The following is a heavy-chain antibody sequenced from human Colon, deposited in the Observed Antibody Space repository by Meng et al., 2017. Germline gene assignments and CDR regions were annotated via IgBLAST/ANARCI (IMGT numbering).Heavy chain of an antibody. CDR1: GGSISSGGYY. D-gene: IGHD3-22*01. J-gene: IGHJ4*01. CDR3: ARVDSSGYFLDY. V-gene: IGHV4-31*03. Sequence: QVHLQESGPGLVKPSQTLSLTCTVTGGSISSGGYYWSWIRQHPGKGLEFIGYIYYSGSTYYNPSLKSRVTISADTSKNQFSLKLTSVTAADTAVYYCARVDSSGYFLDYWGQGTLVTVSS. CDR2: IYYSGST.